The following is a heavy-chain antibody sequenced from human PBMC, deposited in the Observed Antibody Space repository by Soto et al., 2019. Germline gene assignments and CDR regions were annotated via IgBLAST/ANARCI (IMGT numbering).Heavy chain of an antibody. J-gene: IGHJ4*02. D-gene: IGHD3-9*01. Sequence: QVQLQESGPGLVKPPQTLSLTCTVSGGSLSSGDYYWSWSRQPPGKGLEWNGFIYYSGRTYYNLSLKSRVTISVDTSKNQFSLKLSSVTAADTAVYYCARARLDFAFDYWGQGALFTVSS. CDR2: IYYSGRT. CDR3: ARARLDFAFDY. CDR1: GGSLSSGDYY. V-gene: IGHV4-30-4*01.